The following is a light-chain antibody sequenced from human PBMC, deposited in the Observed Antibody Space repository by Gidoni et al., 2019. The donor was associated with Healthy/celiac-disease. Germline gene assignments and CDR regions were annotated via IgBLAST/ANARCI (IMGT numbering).Light chain of an antibody. J-gene: IGKJ4*01. Sequence: EMVLTQSPATLSLSPGERATLSCRASQSVSSYLAWYQQKPGQAPRLLIYDASNRATGIPARFSGSGSGTDFTLTISSLEPDDFAVYYCQQRSNWPPLTFGGXTKVEIK. CDR1: QSVSSY. CDR3: QQRSNWPPLT. V-gene: IGKV3-11*01. CDR2: DAS.